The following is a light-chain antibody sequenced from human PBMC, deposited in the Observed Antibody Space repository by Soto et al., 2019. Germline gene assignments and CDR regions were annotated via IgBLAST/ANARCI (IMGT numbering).Light chain of an antibody. CDR2: DAS. CDR3: QQRSQWPPMT. J-gene: IGKJ5*01. Sequence: EILLTQSPVTLSLSPGRRATLSCRASQSISTYLAWYQVKPGQAPRLLIYDASSRATGVPARFSGSGSGTDFSLTIRSLEPEDVAVYYCQQRSQWPPMTFGQGTRLEIK. CDR1: QSISTY. V-gene: IGKV3-11*01.